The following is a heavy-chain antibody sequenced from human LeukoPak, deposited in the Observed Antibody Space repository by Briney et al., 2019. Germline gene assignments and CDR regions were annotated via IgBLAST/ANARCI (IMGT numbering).Heavy chain of an antibody. D-gene: IGHD6-19*01. Sequence: GGSLRLSCAASGFTFSSYAMSWVRQAPGKGLEWVSAISGSGGSTYYADSVKGRFTISRDNSKNTLYLQMNSLRAEDTAVYYWAKIVGNHVSGWPLDSDDAFDIWGQGTMVTVSS. V-gene: IGHV3-23*01. CDR2: ISGSGGST. CDR3: AKIVGNHVSGWPLDSDDAFDI. CDR1: GFTFSSYA. J-gene: IGHJ3*02.